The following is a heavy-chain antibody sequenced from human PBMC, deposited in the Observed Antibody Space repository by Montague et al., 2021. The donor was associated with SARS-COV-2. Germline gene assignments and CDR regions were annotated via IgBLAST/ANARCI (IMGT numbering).Heavy chain of an antibody. CDR2: IYYSGST. J-gene: IGHJ6*02. V-gene: IGHV4-61*05. CDR1: GGSIRSSSYY. D-gene: IGHD6-19*01. CDR3: ARAIGSMYSSGWYYYYYGMDV. Sequence: SETLSLTCTVSGGSIRSSSYYWGWLRQPPGKGLEWIGYIYYSGSTNYNPSLKSRVTISVDTSKNQFSLKLSSVTAADTAVYYCARAIGSMYSSGWYYYYYGMDVWGQGTTVTVSS.